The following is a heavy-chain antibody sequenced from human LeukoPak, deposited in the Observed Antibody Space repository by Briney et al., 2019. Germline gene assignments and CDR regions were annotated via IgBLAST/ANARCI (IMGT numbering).Heavy chain of an antibody. V-gene: IGHV3-49*03. CDR3: TRDPQYFDFWSGHPDY. Sequence: PGGSLRLSCTASGFTFGDYAMSWFRQAPGKGLEWVGFIRSKAYGGTTEYAASVKGRFTISRDDSKSIAYLQMNSLKTEDTAVYYCTRDPQYFDFWSGHPDYWGQGTLVTVSS. CDR1: GFTFGDYA. J-gene: IGHJ4*02. CDR2: IRSKAYGGTT. D-gene: IGHD3-3*01.